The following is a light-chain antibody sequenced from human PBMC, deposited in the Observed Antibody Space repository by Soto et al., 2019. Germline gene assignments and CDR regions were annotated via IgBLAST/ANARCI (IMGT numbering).Light chain of an antibody. CDR1: QGIRNE. Sequence: ATQMTQSPSSLSASVGDTVTITCRASQGIRNELAWYQQAPGKAPKLLIYAASSVQSGVPSRFSGSGSDTDFTLTICSLQPEDFATYYCLQDFDYPRTFGQGTKVEI. V-gene: IGKV1-6*01. J-gene: IGKJ1*01. CDR2: AAS. CDR3: LQDFDYPRT.